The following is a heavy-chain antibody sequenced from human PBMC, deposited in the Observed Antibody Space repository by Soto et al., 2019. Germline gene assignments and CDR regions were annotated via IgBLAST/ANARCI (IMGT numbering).Heavy chain of an antibody. D-gene: IGHD6-19*01. Sequence: SETLSLTCTVSGGSISSSSYYWGWIRQPPGKGLEWIGSIYYSGSTYYNPSLKSRVTISVDTSKNQFSLKLSPVTAADTAVYYCARQQWLVLNAFDIWGQGTMVTVSS. V-gene: IGHV4-39*01. CDR2: IYYSGST. J-gene: IGHJ3*02. CDR3: ARQQWLVLNAFDI. CDR1: GGSISSSSYY.